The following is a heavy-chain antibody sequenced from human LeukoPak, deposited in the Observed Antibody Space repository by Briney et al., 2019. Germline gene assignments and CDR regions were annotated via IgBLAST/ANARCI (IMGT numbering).Heavy chain of an antibody. Sequence: SETLSLTCAVYGVSFSGYYWSWIRQPPGKGLEWIGEINHSGSTNYNPSLKSRVTTSVDTSKNQFSLKLSSVTAADTAVYYCARGSYYYGSGTKYNWFDPWGQGTLVTVSS. CDR2: INHSGST. V-gene: IGHV4-34*01. CDR3: ARGSYYYGSGTKYNWFDP. J-gene: IGHJ5*02. D-gene: IGHD3-10*01. CDR1: GVSFSGYY.